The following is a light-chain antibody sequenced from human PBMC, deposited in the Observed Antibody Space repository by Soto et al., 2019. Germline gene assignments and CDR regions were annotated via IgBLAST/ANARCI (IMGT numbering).Light chain of an antibody. CDR2: GAS. J-gene: IGKJ2*01. CDR1: QSVTSGY. CDR3: QQYATSPPMYT. V-gene: IGKV3-20*01. Sequence: EIVLTQSPGTLSLSPGERATLSCRASQSVTSGYLGWYQQKPGQAPRLLIYGASSRATGISDRCSGSGSGTDFTLTISRLEPEDFAVYYCQQYATSPPMYTFGQGTKVEIK.